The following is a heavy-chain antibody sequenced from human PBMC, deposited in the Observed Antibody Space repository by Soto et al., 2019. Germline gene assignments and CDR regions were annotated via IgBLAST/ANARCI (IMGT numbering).Heavy chain of an antibody. CDR1: GGSLSGYY. Sequence: PSETLSLTCTVSGGSLSGYYCSWIRQPPGKGLEWIGDFYSSGSPHHNPSLKNRVSISEDRSKNEFSLKLSSVTAADTAIYYCAREFYYDSSGIGFDSWGQGTLVTVSS. V-gene: IGHV4-59*01. CDR3: AREFYYDSSGIGFDS. J-gene: IGHJ4*02. D-gene: IGHD3-22*01. CDR2: FYSSGSP.